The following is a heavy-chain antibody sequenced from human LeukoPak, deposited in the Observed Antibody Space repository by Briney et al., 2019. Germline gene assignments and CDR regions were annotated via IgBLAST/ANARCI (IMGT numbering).Heavy chain of an antibody. D-gene: IGHD3-3*01. CDR1: GFTFSSYS. CDR3: AKLGVGGGITIFGVVITPSHYFDY. Sequence: GGSLRLSCAASGFTFSSYSMNWVRQAPGKGLEWVSAISGSGGSTYYADSVKGRFTISRDNSKNTLYLQMNSLRAEDTAVYYCAKLGVGGGITIFGVVITPSHYFDYWGQGTLVTVSS. V-gene: IGHV3-23*01. J-gene: IGHJ4*02. CDR2: ISGSGGST.